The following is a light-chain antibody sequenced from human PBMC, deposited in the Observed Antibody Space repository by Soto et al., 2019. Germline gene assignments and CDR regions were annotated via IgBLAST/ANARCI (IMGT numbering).Light chain of an antibody. CDR3: QQYNNWPYT. V-gene: IGKV3-15*01. CDR1: QSVIIN. Sequence: EIGMTQSRATLSVSPGERATLSCRASQSVIINLAWYQQKPGQAPRLLIYGASTRATGIPARFSGSGSGTEFTLTISSLQSGDFAVYYCQQYNNWPYTFGQGTKLEIK. CDR2: GAS. J-gene: IGKJ2*01.